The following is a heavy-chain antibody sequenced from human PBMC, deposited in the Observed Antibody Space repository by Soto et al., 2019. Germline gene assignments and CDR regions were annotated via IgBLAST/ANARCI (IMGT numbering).Heavy chain of an antibody. Sequence: GGSLRLSCAASGFTFSSYAMSWVRQAPGKGLEWVSAISGSGGSTYYADSVKGRFTISRDNSKNTLYLQMNSLRAEDTAVYYCAKDLATPEVLVPAAIRDYWGQGTLVTVSS. J-gene: IGHJ4*02. V-gene: IGHV3-23*01. CDR1: GFTFSSYA. CDR3: AKDLATPEVLVPAAIRDY. D-gene: IGHD2-2*01. CDR2: ISGSGGST.